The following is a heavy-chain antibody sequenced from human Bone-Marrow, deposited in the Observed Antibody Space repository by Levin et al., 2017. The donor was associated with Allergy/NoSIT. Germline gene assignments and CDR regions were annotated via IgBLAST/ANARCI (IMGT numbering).Heavy chain of an antibody. V-gene: IGHV1-2*06. D-gene: IGHD6-13*01. Sequence: GESLKISCKASGYTFTGYYMHWVRQAPGQGLEWMGRINPNSGGTNYAQKFQGRVTMTRDTSISTAYMELSRLRSDDTAVYYCAREFRLWVAAAGTGGYYYYMDVWGKGTTVTVSS. J-gene: IGHJ6*03. CDR3: AREFRLWVAAAGTGGYYYYMDV. CDR2: INPNSGGT. CDR1: GYTFTGYY.